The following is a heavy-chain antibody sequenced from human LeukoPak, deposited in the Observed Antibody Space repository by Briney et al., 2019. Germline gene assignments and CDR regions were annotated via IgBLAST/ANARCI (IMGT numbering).Heavy chain of an antibody. D-gene: IGHD3-22*01. Sequence: PSETLSLTCAVYGGSFSGYYWSWIRQPPGKGLEWIGEINHSGSTNYNPSLKSRVTISVDTSKNQFSLKLSSVTAADTAVYYCARGPEITMTPKNFDYWGQGTLVTVSS. CDR3: ARGPEITMTPKNFDY. V-gene: IGHV4-34*01. J-gene: IGHJ4*02. CDR2: INHSGST. CDR1: GGSFSGYY.